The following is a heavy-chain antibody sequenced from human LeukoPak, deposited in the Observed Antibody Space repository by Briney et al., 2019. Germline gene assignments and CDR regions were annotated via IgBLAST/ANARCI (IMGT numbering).Heavy chain of an antibody. D-gene: IGHD5-18*01. CDR1: GGSISSGDYY. CDR2: IYYSGNT. J-gene: IGHJ4*02. Sequence: SETLSLTCTVSGGSISSGDYYWSWIRQPPGQGLEWIGYIYYSGNTYYNPSLKSRVTISVDTSKNQFSLKLSSVTAADTAVYYCARLMANSYGRFDYWGQGTLVTVSS. V-gene: IGHV4-30-4*01. CDR3: ARLMANSYGRFDY.